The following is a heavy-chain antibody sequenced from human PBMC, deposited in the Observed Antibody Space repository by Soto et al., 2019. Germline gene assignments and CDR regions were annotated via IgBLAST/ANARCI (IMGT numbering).Heavy chain of an antibody. CDR3: ARAFFVGPYYYGSGSYSPLGQTPLDY. D-gene: IGHD3-10*01. CDR1: GFTFSSYA. Sequence: GGSLRLSCAASGFTFSSYAMHWVRQAPGKGLEWVAVISYDGSNKYYADSVKGRFTISRDNSKNTLYLQMNSLRAEDTAVYYCARAFFVGPYYYGSGSYSPLGQTPLDYWGQGTLVTVSS. J-gene: IGHJ4*02. CDR2: ISYDGSNK. V-gene: IGHV3-30-3*01.